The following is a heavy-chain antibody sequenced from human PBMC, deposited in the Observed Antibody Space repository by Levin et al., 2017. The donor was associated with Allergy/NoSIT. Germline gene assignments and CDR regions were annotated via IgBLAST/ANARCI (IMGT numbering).Heavy chain of an antibody. CDR1: GFTFSSYA. D-gene: IGHD3-9*01. CDR2: ISGSGGST. Sequence: GESLKISCAASGFTFSSYAMSWVRQAPGKGLEWVSAISGSGGSTYYADSVKGRFTISRDNSKNTLYLQMNSLRAEDTAVYYCAKDIDPYYDILTGNFDYWGQGPLVTVSS. J-gene: IGHJ4*02. CDR3: AKDIDPYYDILTGNFDY. V-gene: IGHV3-23*01.